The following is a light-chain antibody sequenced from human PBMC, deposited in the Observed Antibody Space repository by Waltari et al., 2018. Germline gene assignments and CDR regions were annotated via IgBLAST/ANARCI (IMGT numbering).Light chain of an antibody. CDR2: GAS. J-gene: IGKJ1*01. V-gene: IGKV3-20*01. CDR1: QSVSRA. Sequence: EIVLPQSPATLSLSLGERAPVSCRASQSVSRALAWYQQKPGQAPRLLIYGASTRATGVPDRFSGSGSGTDFSLTISRLEPDDFAVYYCQHYLRVPVTFGQGTTVEI. CDR3: QHYLRVPVT.